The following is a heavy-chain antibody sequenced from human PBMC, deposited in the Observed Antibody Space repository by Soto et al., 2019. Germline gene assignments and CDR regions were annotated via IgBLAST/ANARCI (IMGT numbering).Heavy chain of an antibody. CDR1: GFTFSSYG. V-gene: IGHV3-30*18. CDR2: ISYDGSNK. CDR3: AKDSYSSSSLYYFDY. J-gene: IGHJ4*02. D-gene: IGHD6-6*01. Sequence: QVQLVESGGGVVQPGRSLRLSCAASGFTFSSYGVHWVRQAPGKGLEWVAVISYDGSNKYYADSVKGRFTISRDNSKNTLYLQMNSLRAEDTAVYYCAKDSYSSSSLYYFDYGGQGTLVTVSS.